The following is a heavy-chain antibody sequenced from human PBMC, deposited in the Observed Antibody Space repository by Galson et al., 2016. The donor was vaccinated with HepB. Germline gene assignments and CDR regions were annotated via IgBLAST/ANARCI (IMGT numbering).Heavy chain of an antibody. CDR1: GGSFSGYS. CDR2: VDHNGGT. V-gene: IGHV4-34*01. Sequence: SETLSLTCSVSGGSFSGYSWSWIRQPPGKGLEWIGEVDHNGGTNFNPSLKSRVTISLATSKNQFSLKLSSVTAAATAVYYCAREDWYFDLWGRGTLVTVSS. J-gene: IGHJ2*01. CDR3: AREDWYFDL.